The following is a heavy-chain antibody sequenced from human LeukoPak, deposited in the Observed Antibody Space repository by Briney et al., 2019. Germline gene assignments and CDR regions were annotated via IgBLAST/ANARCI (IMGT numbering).Heavy chain of an antibody. Sequence: ASVKVSCKASGYTFTSYDINWVRQATGQGLERMGWMNPNSGNTGYAQKFQGRVTMTRNTSISTAYMELSSLRSEDTAVYYCAREYSGSYTSGYWGQGTLVTVSS. V-gene: IGHV1-8*01. CDR2: MNPNSGNT. CDR3: AREYSGSYTSGY. J-gene: IGHJ4*02. CDR1: GYTFTSYD. D-gene: IGHD1-26*01.